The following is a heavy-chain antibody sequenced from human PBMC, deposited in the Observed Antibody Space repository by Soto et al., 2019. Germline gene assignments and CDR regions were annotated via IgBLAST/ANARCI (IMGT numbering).Heavy chain of an antibody. CDR1: GYTFTSYG. Sequence: ASVKVSCKASGYTFTSYGISWVRQAPGQGLEWMGWISAYNANTNYAQKLQGRVTMTTDTSTSTAYMELRSLRSDDTAVYYCARDDHSSGWFFGAQPYARVPAGRFDPWGQGTLVTVSS. J-gene: IGHJ5*02. D-gene: IGHD6-19*01. CDR3: ARDDHSSGWFFGAQPYARVPAGRFDP. V-gene: IGHV1-18*01. CDR2: ISAYNANT.